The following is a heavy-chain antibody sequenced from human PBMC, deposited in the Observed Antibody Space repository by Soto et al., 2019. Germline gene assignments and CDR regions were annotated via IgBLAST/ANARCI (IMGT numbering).Heavy chain of an antibody. V-gene: IGHV4-31*03. J-gene: IGHJ4*02. CDR1: GGPISSGGYY. Sequence: QVQLQESGPGLVKPSQTLSLTCTVSGGPISSGGYYWSWIRQHPGKGLEWIGYIYYSGSTYYNPSLKSRVTISVDTSKNQFSLKLSSVTAADTAVYYCCGSYYDILTGYIDYWGQGTLVTVSS. CDR3: CGSYYDILTGYIDY. CDR2: IYYSGST. D-gene: IGHD3-9*01.